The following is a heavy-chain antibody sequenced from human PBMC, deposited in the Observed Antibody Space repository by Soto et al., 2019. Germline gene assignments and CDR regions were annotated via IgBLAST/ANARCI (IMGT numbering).Heavy chain of an antibody. J-gene: IGHJ6*02. D-gene: IGHD2-21*02. CDR2: ISAYNGNT. V-gene: IGHV1-18*01. CDR3: AGSSPQVTRLRYYYYGMDV. CDR1: GYTFTSYG. Sequence: QVQLVQSGAEVKKPGASVKVSCKASGYTFTSYGISWVRQAPGQGLEWMGWISAYNGNTNYAQKLQGRVTMTTDTSTSTAYMELRSLRSDDTAVYYCAGSSPQVTRLRYYYYGMDVWGQGTTVTVSS.